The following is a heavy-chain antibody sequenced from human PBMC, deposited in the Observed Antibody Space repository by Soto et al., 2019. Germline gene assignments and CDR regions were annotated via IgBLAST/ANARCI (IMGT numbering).Heavy chain of an antibody. CDR1: GFIFSNYA. CDR2: ISGSGVRT. CDR3: AKDHAREQFVRGENWFDS. J-gene: IGHJ5*01. Sequence: GGSLRLSCSASGFIFSNYAMSWARQAPGKGLEWVSTISGSGVRTYYADSVKGRFTISRDNSKNTLDLQMNNLRVEDTAIYYCAKDHAREQFVRGENWFDSWGQGTLVTVSS. V-gene: IGHV3-23*01. D-gene: IGHD6-6*01.